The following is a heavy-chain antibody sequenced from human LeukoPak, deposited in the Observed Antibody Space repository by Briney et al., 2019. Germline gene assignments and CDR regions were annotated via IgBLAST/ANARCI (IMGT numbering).Heavy chain of an antibody. CDR2: IYTSGST. Sequence: SETLSLTCTASGGSISSYYWSWIRQPAGKGLEWIGRIYTSGSTNYNPSLKSRVTMSVDTSKNQFSLKLSSVTAADTAVYYCAGTRITMVRGVTHNDYWGQGTLVTVSS. J-gene: IGHJ4*02. CDR1: GGSISSYY. D-gene: IGHD3-10*01. V-gene: IGHV4-4*07. CDR3: AGTRITMVRGVTHNDY.